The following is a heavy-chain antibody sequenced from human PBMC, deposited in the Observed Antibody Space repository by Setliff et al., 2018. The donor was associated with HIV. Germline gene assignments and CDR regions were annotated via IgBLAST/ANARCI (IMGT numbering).Heavy chain of an antibody. CDR2: INHSGST. Sequence: SETLSLTCAVYGGSFSGYYWSWIRQHPGKGLDWIGEINHSGSTNYNPSLKSRVTISVDTSKNQFSLRLSSVTAADTAVYYCARETYYYDSIGYWRSDAFDVWGQGTMVTVSS. D-gene: IGHD3-22*01. CDR3: ARETYYYDSIGYWRSDAFDV. J-gene: IGHJ3*01. V-gene: IGHV4-34*01. CDR1: GGSFSGYY.